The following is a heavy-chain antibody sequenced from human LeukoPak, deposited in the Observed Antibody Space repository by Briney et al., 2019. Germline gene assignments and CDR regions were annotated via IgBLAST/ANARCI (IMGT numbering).Heavy chain of an antibody. Sequence: GGSLRLSCAASGFTFSSYSMNWVRQAPGKGLEWVSSISSSSSYIYYADSVKGRFTISRDNAKNSLYLQMNSLRADDPAVYYCARDWTGDSGDYWGQGTLVTVSS. D-gene: IGHD3-10*01. V-gene: IGHV3-21*01. J-gene: IGHJ4*02. CDR2: ISSSSSYI. CDR1: GFTFSSYS. CDR3: ARDWTGDSGDY.